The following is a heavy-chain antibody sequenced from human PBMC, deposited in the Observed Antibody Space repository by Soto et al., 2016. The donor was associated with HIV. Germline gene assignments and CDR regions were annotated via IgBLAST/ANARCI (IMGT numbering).Heavy chain of an antibody. CDR3: ARDSTVREVGYYYYMDV. J-gene: IGHJ6*03. CDR1: GYTFTGYY. D-gene: IGHD3-10*01. V-gene: IGHV1-2*02. CDR2: INPNSGGT. Sequence: QVQLVQSGAEVKKPGTSVKVSCKASGYTFTGYYMHWVRQAPGQGLEWMGWINPNSGGTNYAQKFQGRVTMTRDTSISTAYMELSRLRSDDTAVYYCARDSTVREVGYYYYMDVWGKGTTVTVSS.